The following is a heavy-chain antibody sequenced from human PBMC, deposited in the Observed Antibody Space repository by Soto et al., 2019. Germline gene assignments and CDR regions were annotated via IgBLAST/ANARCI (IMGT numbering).Heavy chain of an antibody. CDR1: GFQLSSCA. J-gene: IGHJ1*01. CDR3: AKRQAPAGGYEH. Sequence: EVQLLESGGGLVQPGGSLKISCAASGFQLSSCAMSWVRQAPGKGLEWVSGINEGDGATNYLDSVRGRFTISRDNSKNTLYLEMNSLRVEDTAIYYCAKRQAPAGGYEHWGQGILVIVSS. V-gene: IGHV3-23*01. CDR2: INEGDGAT. D-gene: IGHD6-13*01.